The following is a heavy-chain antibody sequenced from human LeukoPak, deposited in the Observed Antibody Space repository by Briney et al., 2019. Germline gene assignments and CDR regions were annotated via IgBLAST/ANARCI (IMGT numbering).Heavy chain of an antibody. V-gene: IGHV3-11*01. CDR1: GFTFSSYA. Sequence: GGSLRLSCAASGFTFSSYAMSWIRQAPGKGLEWVSYISSGGSTIYYADSVKGRFTISRDNAKNSLYLQMNSLRAEDTAVYYCARGDDSSGYYYEGSYYFDYWGQGTLVTVSS. CDR3: ARGDDSSGYYYEGSYYFDY. J-gene: IGHJ4*02. D-gene: IGHD3-22*01. CDR2: ISSGGSTI.